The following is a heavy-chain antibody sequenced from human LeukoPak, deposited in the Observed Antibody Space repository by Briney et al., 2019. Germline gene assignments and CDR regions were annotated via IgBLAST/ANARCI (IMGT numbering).Heavy chain of an antibody. V-gene: IGHV1-18*01. Sequence: ASVKVSCKASGYAFITFGISWVRQAPGQGLEWMGWISTFNGNTNYAQKLQGRVTMTTDTSTDTAYMELRSLRSDDTAVYYCARARYCSGGSCSSRWFDPWGQGTLVSVSS. CDR2: ISTFNGNT. J-gene: IGHJ5*02. CDR1: GYAFITFG. D-gene: IGHD2-15*01. CDR3: ARARYCSGGSCSSRWFDP.